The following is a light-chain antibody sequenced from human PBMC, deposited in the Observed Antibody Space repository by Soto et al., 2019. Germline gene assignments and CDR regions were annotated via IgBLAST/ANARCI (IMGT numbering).Light chain of an antibody. CDR1: SSNIGSNT. CDR2: NNN. CDR3: AAWDDSLNGM. Sequence: QSVLTQPPSASGTPGQRVTISCSGSSSNIGSNTVHWYQHLPGTAPKLLIYNNNQRPSGVPDRFSGSKSGTSASLAISGLQSEDEADYYCAAWDDSLNGMFGGGTQLTVL. J-gene: IGLJ3*02. V-gene: IGLV1-44*01.